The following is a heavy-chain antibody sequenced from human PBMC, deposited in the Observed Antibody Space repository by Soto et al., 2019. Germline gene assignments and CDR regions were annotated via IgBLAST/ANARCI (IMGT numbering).Heavy chain of an antibody. CDR1: GGCISSSSYY. D-gene: IGHD5-18*01. Sequence: SETLSLTCTVSGGCISSSSYYWSWIRQPPGKGLEWIGYIYYSGSTNYNPSLKSRVTISVDTSKNQFSLKLSSVTAADTAVYYCARTVGTALDFIYWFDPWGQGTLVTVSS. V-gene: IGHV4-61*01. CDR2: IYYSGST. J-gene: IGHJ5*02. CDR3: ARTVGTALDFIYWFDP.